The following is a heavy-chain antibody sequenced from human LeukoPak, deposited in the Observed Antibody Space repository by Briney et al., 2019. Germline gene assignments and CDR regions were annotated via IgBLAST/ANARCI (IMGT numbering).Heavy chain of an antibody. J-gene: IGHJ6*02. V-gene: IGHV3-23*01. CDR2: ISGSGGST. D-gene: IGHD3-3*01. CDR1: GFTFSSYA. CDR3: ARDFGPRARVDYYYYYGMDV. Sequence: GGSLRLSCAASGFTFSSYAMSWVRQAPGKGLEWVSAISGSGGSTYYADSVKGRFTISRDNSKNTLYLQMNSLRAEDTAVYYCARDFGPRARVDYYYYYGMDVWGQGTTVTVSS.